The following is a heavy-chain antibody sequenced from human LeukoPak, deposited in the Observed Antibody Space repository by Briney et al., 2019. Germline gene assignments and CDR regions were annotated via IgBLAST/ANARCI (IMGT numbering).Heavy chain of an antibody. J-gene: IGHJ3*02. D-gene: IGHD1-26*01. CDR1: GDFITAYY. CDR2: VHDGGKS. CDR3: ARGGSYLSAFDI. V-gene: IGHV4-59*12. Sequence: PSETLSLTCTVSGDFITAYYWSWIRQPPGKGLEWIGYVHDGGKSNYNPSLKSRVTMSVDTSKNQFSLKLSSVTAADTAVYYCARGGSYLSAFDIWGQGTMVTVSS.